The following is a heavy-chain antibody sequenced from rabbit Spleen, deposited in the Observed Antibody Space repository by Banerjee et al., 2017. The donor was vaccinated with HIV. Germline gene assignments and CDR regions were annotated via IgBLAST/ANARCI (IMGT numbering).Heavy chain of an antibody. J-gene: IGHJ3*01. CDR1: GFSFSRSYY. CDR3: ARDGAGGSYFAL. V-gene: IGHV1S40*01. CDR2: IANGDGST. Sequence: QSLEESGGDMVKPGASLTLTCTASGFSFSRSYYICWVRQAPGKGLEWIGCIANGDGSTYYASWVNGRFTISKTSSTTVTLQMTSLTAADTATYFCARDGAGGSYFALWGQGTLVTVS. D-gene: IGHD8-1*01.